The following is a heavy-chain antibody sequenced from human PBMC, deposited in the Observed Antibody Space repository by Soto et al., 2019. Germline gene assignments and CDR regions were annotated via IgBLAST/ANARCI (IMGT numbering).Heavy chain of an antibody. D-gene: IGHD6-25*01. CDR1: GGTFSSYA. Sequence: QVQLVQSGAEVKKPGSSVKVSCKASGGTFSSYAISWVRQAPGQGLEWMGGIIPIFGTANYAQKFQGRVTITADKSTSTAYMELSSLRSEDTAVYYCAKNRLANSPYYNYYYAMDVWGQGTTVTVSS. J-gene: IGHJ6*02. CDR2: IIPIFGTA. CDR3: AKNRLANSPYYNYYYAMDV. V-gene: IGHV1-69*06.